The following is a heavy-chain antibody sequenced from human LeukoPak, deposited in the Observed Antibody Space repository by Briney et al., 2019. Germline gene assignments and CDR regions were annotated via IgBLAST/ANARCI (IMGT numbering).Heavy chain of an antibody. D-gene: IGHD3-3*01. CDR1: GFTFHTYA. V-gene: IGHV3-23*01. Sequence: GGSLRLSCTASGFTFHTYAMAWVRQAPGKGLEWVSALTAGGGFAYYADSVKGRFTISRDNSKNILSLQMSSLRVEDTAVYYCATDFWRSYPFGSWGQGALVIVSS. CDR3: ATDFWRSYPFGS. J-gene: IGHJ5*02. CDR2: LTAGGGFA.